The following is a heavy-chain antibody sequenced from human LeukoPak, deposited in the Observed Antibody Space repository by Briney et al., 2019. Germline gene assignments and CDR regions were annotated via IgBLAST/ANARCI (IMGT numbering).Heavy chain of an antibody. V-gene: IGHV3-11*01. J-gene: IGHJ4*02. CDR3: ARSPYSISWYLPNFDY. Sequence: GGSLRLSCAASGFTFSDYYMSWIRQAPGKGLEWVSYISSSGSTIYYADSVKGRFTISRDNAKNSLYLQMNSLRAEDTAVYYCARSPYSISWYLPNFDYWGQGTLVTVSS. CDR2: ISSSGSTI. D-gene: IGHD6-13*01. CDR1: GFTFSDYY.